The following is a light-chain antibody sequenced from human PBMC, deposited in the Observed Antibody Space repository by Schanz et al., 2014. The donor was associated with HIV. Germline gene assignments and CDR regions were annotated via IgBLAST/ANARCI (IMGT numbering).Light chain of an antibody. CDR3: QQRSNRPPIYT. Sequence: EIVMTQSPATLSVSPGERATLSCRASQSVSSNLAWYQQKPGQAPRLIIYDASYRATGIPARFSGSGSGTEFTLTISSLEPEDFAVYYCQQRSNRPPIYTFGQGTKLEIK. J-gene: IGKJ2*01. CDR2: DAS. V-gene: IGKV3-11*01. CDR1: QSVSSN.